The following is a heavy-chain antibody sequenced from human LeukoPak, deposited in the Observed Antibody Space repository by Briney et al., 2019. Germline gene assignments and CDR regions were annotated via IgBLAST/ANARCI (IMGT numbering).Heavy chain of an antibody. V-gene: IGHV3-7*03. Sequence: RAGGSLRLSCAASGFTFSTSWMTWVRQAPGKGLEWVANIKLDGSEKNYVDSVKGRFTISRDNTKNSLYLQMNSLRAEDTAVFYCARDQYDTWSRRGNFDSWGQGTLVIVSS. CDR3: ARDQYDTWSRRGNFDS. CDR2: IKLDGSEK. J-gene: IGHJ4*02. CDR1: GFTFSTSW. D-gene: IGHD3-3*01.